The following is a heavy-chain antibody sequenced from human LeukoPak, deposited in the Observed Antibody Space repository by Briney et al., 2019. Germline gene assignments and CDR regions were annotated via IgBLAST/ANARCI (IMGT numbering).Heavy chain of an antibody. J-gene: IGHJ2*01. D-gene: IGHD3-3*01. Sequence: GGSLRLSCAASGFTFSTYWMNWVRQAPGKGLEWVANIKQDGSEKYYVDSVKGRFTLSRDSAKNSLYLQMNSLRAEDTAVYYCARAEWSNWYFDLWGRGTLVTV. CDR2: IKQDGSEK. CDR3: ARAEWSNWYFDL. CDR1: GFTFSTYW. V-gene: IGHV3-7*03.